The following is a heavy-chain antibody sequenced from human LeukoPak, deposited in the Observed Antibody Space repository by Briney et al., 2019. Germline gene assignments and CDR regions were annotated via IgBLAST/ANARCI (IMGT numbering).Heavy chain of an antibody. D-gene: IGHD3-10*01. Sequence: ASVKVSCKASGYTFTGYYMHWVRQAPGQGLEWMGWINPNSGGTNYAQKFQGRVTMTGDTSISTAYMELSRLRSDDTAVYYCARAYMVRGVITNWFDPWGQGTLVTVSS. CDR3: ARAYMVRGVITNWFDP. CDR2: INPNSGGT. J-gene: IGHJ5*02. V-gene: IGHV1-2*02. CDR1: GYTFTGYY.